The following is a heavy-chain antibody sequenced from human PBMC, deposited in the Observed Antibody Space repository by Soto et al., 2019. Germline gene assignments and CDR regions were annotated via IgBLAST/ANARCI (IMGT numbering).Heavy chain of an antibody. CDR3: ATPPFYYESSGRMDV. Sequence: ETLSLTCAVSGFSINSGYYWGWIRQPPGKGLEWIGSIFHSGTTYYNPSLKSRVIISVDTSKNQFSLDLTSVTVADTAVYYCATPPFYYESSGRMDVWGQGTTVTVSS. CDR2: IFHSGTT. J-gene: IGHJ6*02. V-gene: IGHV4-38-2*01. CDR1: GFSINSGYY. D-gene: IGHD3-22*01.